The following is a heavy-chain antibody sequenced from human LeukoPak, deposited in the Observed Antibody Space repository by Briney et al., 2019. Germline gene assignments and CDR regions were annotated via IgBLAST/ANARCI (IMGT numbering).Heavy chain of an antibody. CDR2: LNPDSGGT. CDR1: GYTFTSYG. Sequence: ASVKVSCKASGYTFTSYGISWVRQAPGQGLEWMGWLNPDSGGTSYAQKFQGRVTMTRDTSISTAYMELSRLTSDDTAVYYCARGVYYDSGSYLNWFDPWGQGTLVTVSS. CDR3: ARGVYYDSGSYLNWFDP. V-gene: IGHV1-2*02. J-gene: IGHJ5*02. D-gene: IGHD3-10*01.